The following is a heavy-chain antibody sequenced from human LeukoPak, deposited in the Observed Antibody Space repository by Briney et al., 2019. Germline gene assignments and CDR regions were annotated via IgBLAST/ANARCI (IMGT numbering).Heavy chain of an antibody. J-gene: IGHJ4*02. CDR2: INTNTGAT. D-gene: IGHD6-19*01. Sequence: GASVKVSCRPSGYTFTGYYLHWVRQAPGLGLEWVGWINTNTGATMYGHKFQGRVTLTRYTSVSTAYMHLTNLRSDDTALYFCARDRVGSGWPRPYYFEFWGQGSLVTVSS. CDR1: GYTFTGYY. V-gene: IGHV1-2*07. CDR3: ARDRVGSGWPRPYYFEF.